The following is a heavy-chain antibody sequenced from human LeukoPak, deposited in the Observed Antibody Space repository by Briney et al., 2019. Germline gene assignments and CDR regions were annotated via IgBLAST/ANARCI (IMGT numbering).Heavy chain of an antibody. CDR1: GFTFSSYG. D-gene: IGHD3-10*01. CDR2: ISFDGSDK. V-gene: IGHV3-30*03. CDR3: ARDVHYYGSGSYRGTPDAFDI. Sequence: PGRSLRLSCAASGFTFSSYGLHWVRQAPGKGLEWVAVISFDGSDKYYADSVKGRFTISRDNSKNTLYLQMNSLRAEDTAVYYCARDVHYYGSGSYRGTPDAFDIWGQGTMVTVSS. J-gene: IGHJ3*02.